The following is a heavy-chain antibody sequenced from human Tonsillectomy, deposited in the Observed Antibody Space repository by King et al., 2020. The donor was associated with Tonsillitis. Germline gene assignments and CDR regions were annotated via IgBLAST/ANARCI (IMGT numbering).Heavy chain of an antibody. J-gene: IGHJ6*03. V-gene: IGHV1-18*01. CDR1: GYTFTSYV. D-gene: IGHD2-2*01. Sequence: VQLVESGAEVKKPRASVKVSCKASGYTFTSYVISWVRQAPGQGLEWMGWISGYNGNTNYAPKLQGRVTMTTDTSTSTAYMELRSLRSDDTAVYYCARGPCSSTSCYDFRYFYYYMDVWGKGTTVTVSS. CDR3: ARGPCSSTSCYDFRYFYYYMDV. CDR2: ISGYNGNT.